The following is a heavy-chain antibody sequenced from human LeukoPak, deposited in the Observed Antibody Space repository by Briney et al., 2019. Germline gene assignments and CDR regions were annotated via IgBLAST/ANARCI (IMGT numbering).Heavy chain of an antibody. V-gene: IGHV1-24*01. CDR1: GYTLTELS. Sequence: ASVKVSCKVSGYTLTELSMHWVRQAPGKGLEWMGGFDPEDGETIYALKFQGRVTMTEDTSTDTAYMELSSLRSEDTAVYYCATGVPAAANYYYYGMDVWGQGTTVTVSS. CDR2: FDPEDGET. CDR3: ATGVPAAANYYYYGMDV. D-gene: IGHD2-2*01. J-gene: IGHJ6*02.